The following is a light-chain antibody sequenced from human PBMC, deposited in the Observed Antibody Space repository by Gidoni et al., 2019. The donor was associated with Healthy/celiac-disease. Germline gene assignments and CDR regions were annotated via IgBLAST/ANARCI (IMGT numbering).Light chain of an antibody. Sequence: SSALTQDPAVSVALGQTVRITCQGDSLRSYYASWYQQKPGQAPVLVIYGKNNRPSGIPDRFSGSSSGNTASLTITGAQAEDEADYYCNSRDSSGNPSVFGTGTKVTVL. CDR3: NSRDSSGNPSV. CDR2: GKN. V-gene: IGLV3-19*01. J-gene: IGLJ1*01. CDR1: SLRSYY.